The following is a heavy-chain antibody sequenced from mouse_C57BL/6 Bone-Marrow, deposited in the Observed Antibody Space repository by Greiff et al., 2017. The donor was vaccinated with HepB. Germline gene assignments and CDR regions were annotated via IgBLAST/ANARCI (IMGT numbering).Heavy chain of an antibody. CDR1: GYTFTDYY. D-gene: IGHD2-3*01. CDR3: ARKGDGYYVGYAMDY. CDR2: IYPGSGNT. J-gene: IGHJ4*01. Sequence: VQLQQSGAELVRPGASVKLSCKASGYTFTDYYINWVKQRPGQGLEWIARIYPGSGNTYYNEKFKGKATLTAEKSSSTAYMQLSSLTSEDSAVYFCARKGDGYYVGYAMDYWGQGTSVTVSS. V-gene: IGHV1-76*01.